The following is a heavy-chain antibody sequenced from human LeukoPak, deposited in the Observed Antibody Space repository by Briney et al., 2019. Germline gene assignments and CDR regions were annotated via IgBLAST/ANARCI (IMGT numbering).Heavy chain of an antibody. CDR2: IIPIFGTA. Sequence: SVKVSCKASGGTFSSYAISWVRQVPGQGLEWMGGIIPIFGTANYAQKFQGRVTITADESTSTAYMELSSLRSEDTAVYYCARLTSIVVVGPSGYYFDYWGQGTLVTVSS. D-gene: IGHD2-15*01. V-gene: IGHV1-69*13. CDR3: ARLTSIVVVGPSGYYFDY. CDR1: GGTFSSYA. J-gene: IGHJ4*02.